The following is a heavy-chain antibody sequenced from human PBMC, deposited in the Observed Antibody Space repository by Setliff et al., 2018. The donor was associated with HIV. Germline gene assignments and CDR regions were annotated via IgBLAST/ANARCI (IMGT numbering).Heavy chain of an antibody. CDR1: GFTFSDYY. V-gene: IGHV3-11*06. CDR2: ISGSSGHI. CDR3: ASEATDCSGGSCLSGSDY. D-gene: IGHD2-15*01. Sequence: GGSLRLSCAASGFTFSDYYMSWIRQAPGKGLEWISYISGSSGHINYADSVKGRFTISRDNAKNSLYLQMNSLRAEDTAVYYCASEATDCSGGSCLSGSDYWGQGTLVTVSS. J-gene: IGHJ4*02.